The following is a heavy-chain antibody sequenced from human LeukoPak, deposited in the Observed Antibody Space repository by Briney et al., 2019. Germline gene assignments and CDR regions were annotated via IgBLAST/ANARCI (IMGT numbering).Heavy chain of an antibody. V-gene: IGHV1-8*01. CDR3: ARAPLPNIAVAGTTWFDP. J-gene: IGHJ5*02. CDR2: MNPNSGNT. Sequence: GASVKVSCKASGYTFTSYDINWVRQATGQGLEWMGWMNPNSGNTGYAQKFQGRVTMTRNTSISTAYMELSSLRSEDTAVYYCARAPLPNIAVAGTTWFDPWGQGTLVTVSS. D-gene: IGHD6-19*01. CDR1: GYTFTSYD.